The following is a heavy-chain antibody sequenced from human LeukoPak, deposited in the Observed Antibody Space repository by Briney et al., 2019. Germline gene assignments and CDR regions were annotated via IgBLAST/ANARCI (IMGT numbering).Heavy chain of an antibody. D-gene: IGHD3-22*01. Sequence: GGSLRLSCAASGFTFSSYWMHWVRQAPGKGLVWVSRINSDGSSTSYADSVKGRFTISRDNAKNTLYLQMNSLRAEDTAVYYCARGHLSSGYPEVNFDYWGQGTLVTVSS. CDR3: ARGHLSSGYPEVNFDY. CDR2: INSDGSST. J-gene: IGHJ4*02. V-gene: IGHV3-74*01. CDR1: GFTFSSYW.